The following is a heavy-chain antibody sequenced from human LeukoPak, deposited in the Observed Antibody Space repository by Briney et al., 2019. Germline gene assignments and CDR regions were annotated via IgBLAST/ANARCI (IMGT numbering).Heavy chain of an antibody. Sequence: GGSQRLFCATSGFPFSAFSMSWARQAPGKGLEWISTTNSVRTSTYYAESVKGRFTISRDNSKNTLYLQMSSRRVEDTAGYYCAKQSYARSLGEGGPGTLVSVSS. J-gene: IGHJ4*02. V-gene: IGHV3-23*01. CDR2: TNSVRTST. CDR1: GFPFSAFS. D-gene: IGHD2-8*01. CDR3: AKQSYARSLGE.